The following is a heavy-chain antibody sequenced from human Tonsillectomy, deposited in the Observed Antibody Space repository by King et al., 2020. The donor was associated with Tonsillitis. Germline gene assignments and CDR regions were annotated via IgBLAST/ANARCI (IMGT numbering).Heavy chain of an antibody. CDR1: GGSISSYY. V-gene: IGHV4-59*01. J-gene: IGHJ4*02. Sequence: QLQESGPGLVKPSETLSLTCTVSGGSISSYYWSWIRPPPGKGLEWIGYIYYSGSTNYNPSLKSRVTISVDTSKNQFSLKLSSVTAADTAVYYCASQTIAARPGGFDYWGQGTLVTVSS. CDR3: ASQTIAARPGGFDY. CDR2: IYYSGST. D-gene: IGHD6-6*01.